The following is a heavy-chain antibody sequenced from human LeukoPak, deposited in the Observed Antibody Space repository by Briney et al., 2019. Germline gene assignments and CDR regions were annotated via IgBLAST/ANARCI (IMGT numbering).Heavy chain of an antibody. CDR2: IYSGGDT. D-gene: IGHD1-26*01. Sequence: PGGSLRLSCVVSGFTVSRNYMSWVRGAPGKGVGWVSVIYSGGDTFYADSVKGRFTISRDNSKNTLYLQMNSLRAEDTAVYYCARDGNYYGMDVWGQGTTVTVSS. V-gene: IGHV3-66*01. J-gene: IGHJ6*02. CDR3: ARDGNYYGMDV. CDR1: GFTVSRNY.